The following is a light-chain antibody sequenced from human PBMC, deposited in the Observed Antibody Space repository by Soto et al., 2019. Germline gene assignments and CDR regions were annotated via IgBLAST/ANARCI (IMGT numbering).Light chain of an antibody. J-gene: IGLJ1*01. CDR3: AAWDDSLNGPNYV. V-gene: IGLV1-44*01. Sequence: QSVLTQPPSASGTPGHMVTISCSGSSSNIGSNTVNWYQQLPGTAPKLLIYSNNQRPSGVPDRFSGSKSGTSASLAISGLQSEDEADYYCAAWDDSLNGPNYVFGTGTKVTVL. CDR1: SSNIGSNT. CDR2: SNN.